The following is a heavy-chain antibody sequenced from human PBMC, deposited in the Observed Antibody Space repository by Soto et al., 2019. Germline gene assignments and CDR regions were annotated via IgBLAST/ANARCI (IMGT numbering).Heavy chain of an antibody. J-gene: IGHJ4*02. CDR2: MNPNSGNT. V-gene: IGHV1-8*01. CDR3: GAEYYYGSGDPKGRID. Sequence: ASVKVSCKASGYTFTSYDINWVRQATGQGLEWMGWMNPNSGNTGYAQKFQGRVTITRDTSISTAYMELSSLRSEDTAVYYCGAEYYYGSGDPKGRIDWGQGTLVTVSS. D-gene: IGHD3-22*01. CDR1: GYTFTSYD.